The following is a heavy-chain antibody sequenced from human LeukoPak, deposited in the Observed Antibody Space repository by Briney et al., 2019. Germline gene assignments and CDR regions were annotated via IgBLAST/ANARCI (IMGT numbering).Heavy chain of an antibody. CDR2: IYYSGST. CDR3: ARAGAQYYDFWSGSYYFDY. V-gene: IGHV4-30-4*01. D-gene: IGHD3-3*01. J-gene: IGHJ4*02. CDR1: GGSISSGDYC. Sequence: SQTLSLTCTVSGGSISSGDYCWSWIRQPPGKGLERIGYIYYSGSTYYNPSLKSRVTISVDTSKNQFSLKLSSVTAADTAVYYCARAGAQYYDFWSGSYYFDYWGQGTLVTVSS.